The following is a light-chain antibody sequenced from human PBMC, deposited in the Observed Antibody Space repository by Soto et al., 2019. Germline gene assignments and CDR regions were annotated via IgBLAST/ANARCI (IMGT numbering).Light chain of an antibody. CDR1: QFVSSTY. Sequence: EIVLTQSPGTLSLSPGERATLSCRASQFVSSTYLAWYQQKPGQAPRLLIYGASRRATGIPDRFSGSGSGTAFTLSISRLEPEAFSVFFCYHFGGSPMYTFGQGTKLEIK. V-gene: IGKV3-20*01. CDR3: YHFGGSPMYT. CDR2: GAS. J-gene: IGKJ2*01.